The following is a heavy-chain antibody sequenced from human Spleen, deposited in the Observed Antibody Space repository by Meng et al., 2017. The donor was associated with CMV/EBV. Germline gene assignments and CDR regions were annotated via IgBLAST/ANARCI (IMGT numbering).Heavy chain of an antibody. CDR1: GFTFSSNA. CDR3: ARAFVHTAMVTYYYGLDV. CDR2: ISYDGSNK. J-gene: IGHJ6*02. Sequence: GESLKISCAASGFTFSSNAMHWVRQAPGKGLEWVAVISYDGSNKYYADSVKGRFTISRDNSKNTLYLQMNSLRAEDTAVYYCARAFVHTAMVTYYYGLDVWGQGTTVTVSS. D-gene: IGHD5-18*01. V-gene: IGHV3-30-3*01.